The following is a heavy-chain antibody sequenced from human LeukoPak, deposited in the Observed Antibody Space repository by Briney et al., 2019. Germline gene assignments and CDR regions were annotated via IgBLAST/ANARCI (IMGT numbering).Heavy chain of an antibody. CDR1: GGSFSGYY. CDR3: ARQIAYDSSGYYYKEAFDL. D-gene: IGHD3-22*01. CDR2: INHSGRT. V-gene: IGHV4-34*01. Sequence: SETLSLTCAVYGGSFSGYYWSWIRQPPGKGLEWIGEINHSGRTNYNPSLKSRVTIAVDTSKNQFSLKLSSVTAADTAVYYCARQIAYDSSGYYYKEAFDLWGQGTMVTVSS. J-gene: IGHJ3*01.